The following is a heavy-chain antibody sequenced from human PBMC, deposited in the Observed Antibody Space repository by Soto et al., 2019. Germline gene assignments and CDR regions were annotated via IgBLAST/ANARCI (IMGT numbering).Heavy chain of an antibody. D-gene: IGHD5-18*01. CDR2: IIPILGIA. Sequence: QVQLVQSGAEVKKPGSSVKVSCKASGGTFSSYTIIWVRQAPGQGLEWMGRIIPILGIANYAQKFQGRVTITADKSTSTAYMELSSLRSEDTAVYYCALVDTAMVTPDYWGQGTLVTVS. J-gene: IGHJ4*02. CDR3: ALVDTAMVTPDY. CDR1: GGTFSSYT. V-gene: IGHV1-69*02.